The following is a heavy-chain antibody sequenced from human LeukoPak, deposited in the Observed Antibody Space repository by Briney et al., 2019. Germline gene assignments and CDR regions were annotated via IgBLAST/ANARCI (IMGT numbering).Heavy chain of an antibody. CDR3: ARWLVTAEARFDP. Sequence: SETLSLTCAVSGGSISSSNWWRWVRQPPGKGLEWIGEIYHSGSTNYNPSLKSRVTISVDKSKNQFSLKLSSVTAADTAVYYCARWLVTAEARFDPWGQGTLVTVSS. D-gene: IGHD2-2*01. CDR2: IYHSGST. V-gene: IGHV4-4*02. J-gene: IGHJ5*02. CDR1: GGSISSSNW.